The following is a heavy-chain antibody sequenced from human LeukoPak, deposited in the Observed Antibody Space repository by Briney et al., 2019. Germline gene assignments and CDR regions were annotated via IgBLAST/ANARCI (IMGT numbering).Heavy chain of an antibody. D-gene: IGHD3-22*01. CDR1: GFTVSSNY. J-gene: IGHJ1*01. CDR2: IYSGGNT. CDR3: ARGDSSAYSYSTRAEYLHH. Sequence: GGSLRLSCAASGFTVSSNYMTWVRQAPGKGLEWVSVIYSGGNTYYADSVKGRFTISRDSSKNTLYLQMNSLRAEDTAVYYCARGDSSAYSYSTRAEYLHHWGQGTLVTVSS. V-gene: IGHV3-53*01.